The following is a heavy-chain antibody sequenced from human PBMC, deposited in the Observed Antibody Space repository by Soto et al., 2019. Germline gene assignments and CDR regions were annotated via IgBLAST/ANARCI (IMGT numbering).Heavy chain of an antibody. J-gene: IGHJ6*03. CDR2: IDNAGTDS. Sequence: EVQLVESGGGLVQPGGSLRLSCAASGFTLSGRSMHWVRKAPGKGLVWVSGIDNAGTDSTYADSVKGRFTSSRDNAKNMLYLQMKSLRVEDTAVYYCARGWFGPDVWGKGPTVTVSS. CDR3: ARGWFGPDV. D-gene: IGHD3-10*01. V-gene: IGHV3-74*01. CDR1: GFTLSGRS.